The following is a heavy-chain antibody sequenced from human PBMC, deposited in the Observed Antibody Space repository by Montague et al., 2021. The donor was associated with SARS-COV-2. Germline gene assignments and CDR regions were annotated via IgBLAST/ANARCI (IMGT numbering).Heavy chain of an antibody. CDR1: GGFISPYY. J-gene: IGHJ4*02. D-gene: IGHD6-13*01. V-gene: IGHV4-59*01. CDR3: ARGIWYAN. Sequence: SETLSLTCTVSGGFISPYYWNWIRQSPGKGLEWIGDIYYSGSTTYNPSLVSRVTISVDTSKNQFSLRLSSVTAADTAVYYCARGIWYANWGQGILVTVSS. CDR2: IYYSGST.